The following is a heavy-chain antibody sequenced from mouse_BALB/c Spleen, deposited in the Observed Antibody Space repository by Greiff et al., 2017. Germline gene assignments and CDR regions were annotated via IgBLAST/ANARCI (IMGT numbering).Heavy chain of an antibody. CDR3: TRPGGSSFYWYFDV. D-gene: IGHD1-1*01. CDR1: GYTFTSYW. CDR2: IYPSDSYT. J-gene: IGHJ1*01. V-gene: IGHV1S126*01. Sequence: VQLQQSGPQLVRPGASVKISCKASGYTFTSYWINWVKQRPGQGLEWIGNIYPSDSYTNYNQKFKDKATLTVDKSSSTAYMQLSSPTSEDSAVYYCTRPGGSSFYWYFDVWGAGTTVTVSS.